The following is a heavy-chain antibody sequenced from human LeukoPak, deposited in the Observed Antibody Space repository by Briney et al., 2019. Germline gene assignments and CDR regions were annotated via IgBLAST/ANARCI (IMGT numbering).Heavy chain of an antibody. CDR1: GYTFTRYD. Sequence: ASVKVSCKASGYTFTRYDIDWVRQAPGRGLEWMGWISGYNGNTNYAQKVQGRVTLTTDTSTSTAYMELRSLRSDDTAVYYCARTYSGSYASPDYWGQGTLVTVSS. J-gene: IGHJ4*02. CDR2: ISGYNGNT. D-gene: IGHD1-26*01. CDR3: ARTYSGSYASPDY. V-gene: IGHV1-18*01.